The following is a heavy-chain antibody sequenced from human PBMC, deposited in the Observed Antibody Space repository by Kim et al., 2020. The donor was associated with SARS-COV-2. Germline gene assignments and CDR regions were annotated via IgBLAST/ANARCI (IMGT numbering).Heavy chain of an antibody. J-gene: IGHJ5*02. Sequence: SETLSLTCTVSGGSVTNVNYYWSWIRQSPGKGLEWIGYIQYSGSTKYNPALKSRGTISVDAPNNHFFLTLSSVTAADTAMYYCARVAGYAPGQKEDWFDP. V-gene: IGHV4-61*03. CDR3: ARVAGYAPGQKEDWFDP. D-gene: IGHD5-18*01. CDR2: IQYSGST. CDR1: GGSVTNVNYY.